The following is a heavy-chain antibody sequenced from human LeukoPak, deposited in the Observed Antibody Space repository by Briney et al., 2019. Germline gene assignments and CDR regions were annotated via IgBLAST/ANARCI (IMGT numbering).Heavy chain of an antibody. D-gene: IGHD3/OR15-3a*01. J-gene: IGHJ5*02. CDR1: GGSISSDDNY. CDR3: ARHSRTGVRNWFDP. V-gene: IGHV4-39*01. Sequence: SETLSLTCTVAGGSISSDDNYWAWIRQPPGKGLEWIGTFYYTGSTYYNPSLNSRVTISVDTSKNHFSLNLNSVTAADTAVYYCARHSRTGVRNWFDPWGQGALVTVSS. CDR2: FYYTGST.